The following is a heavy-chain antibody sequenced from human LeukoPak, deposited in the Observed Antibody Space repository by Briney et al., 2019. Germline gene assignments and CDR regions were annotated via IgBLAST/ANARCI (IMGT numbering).Heavy chain of an antibody. D-gene: IGHD2-21*01. V-gene: IGHV4-61*02. Sequence: PSETLSLTCTVSGGSISSGSYYWSWIRQPAGKGLEWIGGIYTSGSTNYNPSLKSRVTISVDTSKNQFSLKLSSVTAADTAVYYCARLIASDAFDIWGQGTMVTVSS. CDR2: IYTSGST. CDR3: ARLIASDAFDI. J-gene: IGHJ3*02. CDR1: GGSISSGSYY.